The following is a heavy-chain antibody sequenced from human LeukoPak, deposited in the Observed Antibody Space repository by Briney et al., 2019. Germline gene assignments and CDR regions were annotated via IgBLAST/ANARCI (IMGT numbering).Heavy chain of an antibody. CDR2: IYYSGST. CDR1: GGSISSYY. Sequence: SETLSLTCTVSGGSISSYYWSWIRQPPGKGLEWIGYIYYSGSTNYNPSLKSRVIISVDTSKNQFSLKLSSVTAADTAVYYCARLYYDILQGMAFDIWGQGTMVTVSS. D-gene: IGHD3-9*01. V-gene: IGHV4-59*12. CDR3: ARLYYDILQGMAFDI. J-gene: IGHJ3*02.